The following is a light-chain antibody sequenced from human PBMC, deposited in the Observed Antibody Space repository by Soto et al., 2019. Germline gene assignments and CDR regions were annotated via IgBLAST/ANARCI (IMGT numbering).Light chain of an antibody. Sequence: QSALPQPASVSGSPGQRITISCSGTSTDVGSNNLVSWYQQHPGKAPKLMIYEISRRPSGVSNRFSGSKSGNTASLTISGLEAEDEDDYYCCSYAGSSPFVFGAGTKLTVL. CDR3: CSYAGSSPFV. CDR2: EIS. J-gene: IGLJ2*01. CDR1: STDVGSNNL. V-gene: IGLV2-23*02.